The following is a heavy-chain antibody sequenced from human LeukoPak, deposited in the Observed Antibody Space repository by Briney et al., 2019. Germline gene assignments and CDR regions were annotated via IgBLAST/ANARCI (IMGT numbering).Heavy chain of an antibody. J-gene: IGHJ6*03. CDR2: IRYDGSNK. CDR3: AKVLAGYYDSKHYYYMDV. CDR1: GFTFSSYG. Sequence: SGGSLRLSCAASGFTFSSYGMHWVRQAPGKGLEWVAFIRYDGSNKYYADSVKGRFTISRDNSKNTLYLQMNSLRAEDTAVYYCAKVLAGYYDSKHYYYMDVWGKGTTFTVSS. V-gene: IGHV3-30*02. D-gene: IGHD3-22*01.